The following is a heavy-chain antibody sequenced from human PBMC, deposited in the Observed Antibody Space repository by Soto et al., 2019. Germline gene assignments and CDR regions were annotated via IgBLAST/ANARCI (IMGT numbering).Heavy chain of an antibody. CDR1: GFTFSSYL. CDR3: ARLSSSWYGNWFDP. CDR2: IKQDGSEK. V-gene: IGHV3-7*01. D-gene: IGHD6-13*01. J-gene: IGHJ5*02. Sequence: PGGSLRLSCAASGFTFSSYLMSWVGQSPGKGLEWVANIKQDGSEKYYVDSVKGRFTISRDNAKNSLYLQMNSLRAEDTAVYYCARLSSSWYGNWFDPWGQGTLVTVSS.